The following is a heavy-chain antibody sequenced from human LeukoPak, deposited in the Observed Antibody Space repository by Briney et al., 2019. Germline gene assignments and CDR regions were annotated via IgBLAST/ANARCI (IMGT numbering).Heavy chain of an antibody. D-gene: IGHD6-19*01. V-gene: IGHV1-69*05. CDR3: ASMEAVAGYYYYYYMDV. J-gene: IGHJ6*03. CDR1: GGTFSSYA. CDR2: IIPIFGTA. Sequence: SVKVSCKASGGTFSSYAISWVRQAPGQGLEWMGGIIPIFGTANYAQKFQGRVTITTDESTSTAYMELSSLRSEDTAVYYCASMEAVAGYYYYYYMDVWGKRTTVTLSS.